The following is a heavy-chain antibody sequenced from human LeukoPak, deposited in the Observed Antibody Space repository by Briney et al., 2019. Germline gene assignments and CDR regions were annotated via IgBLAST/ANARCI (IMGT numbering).Heavy chain of an antibody. J-gene: IGHJ4*02. V-gene: IGHV1-2*02. Sequence: ASVKVSCKASGYTFTGYYMHWVRQAPGQGLEWMGWINPNSGGTNYAQKLQGRVTMTRDTSISTAYMELSRLRSDDTAVYYCARDFRITMVRGVPFIGYWGQGTLVTVSS. CDR3: ARDFRITMVRGVPFIGY. D-gene: IGHD3-10*01. CDR1: GYTFTGYY. CDR2: INPNSGGT.